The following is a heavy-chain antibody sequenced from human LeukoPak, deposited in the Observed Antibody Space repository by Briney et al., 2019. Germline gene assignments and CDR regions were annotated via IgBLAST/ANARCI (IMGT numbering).Heavy chain of an antibody. Sequence: PGGSLRLSCAASGFTVSSNYMSWVRPAPGKGLEWVSVIYSGGSTYYADSVKGRFTISRDNSKNTLYLQMNSLRAEDTAVYYCATASSSWFYYMDVWGKGTTVTVSS. CDR1: GFTVSSNY. V-gene: IGHV3-53*01. CDR2: IYSGGST. CDR3: ATASSSWFYYMDV. J-gene: IGHJ6*03. D-gene: IGHD6-13*01.